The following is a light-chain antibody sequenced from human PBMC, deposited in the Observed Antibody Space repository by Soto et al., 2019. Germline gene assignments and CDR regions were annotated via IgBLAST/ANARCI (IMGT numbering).Light chain of an antibody. CDR2: WAS. Sequence: DILMTQSPATLAVSLGERATINCKSSQSVLLTSNNKNYLAWYQQKPGQPPKLLIYWASTRESGVPDRFSASGSGTDFTLTITCLQAQDVAVYYRQQSSITPSTFGQGTRLEIK. CDR3: QQSSITPST. V-gene: IGKV4-1*01. J-gene: IGKJ5*01. CDR1: QSVLLTSNNKNY.